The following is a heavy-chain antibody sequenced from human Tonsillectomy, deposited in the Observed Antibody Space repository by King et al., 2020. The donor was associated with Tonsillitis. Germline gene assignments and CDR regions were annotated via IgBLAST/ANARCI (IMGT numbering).Heavy chain of an antibody. CDR3: AREAYPPRVDY. J-gene: IGHJ4*02. Sequence: VQLVESGGGLVQPGGSLRLSCAASGFTFSSYSMNRVRQAPGKGLEWVSYISSSSSTIYYADSVKGRFTISRDNAKNSLYLQMNSLRAEDTAVYYCAREAYPPRVDYWGQGTLVTVSS. V-gene: IGHV3-48*04. D-gene: IGHD2-21*01. CDR2: ISSSSSTI. CDR1: GFTFSSYS.